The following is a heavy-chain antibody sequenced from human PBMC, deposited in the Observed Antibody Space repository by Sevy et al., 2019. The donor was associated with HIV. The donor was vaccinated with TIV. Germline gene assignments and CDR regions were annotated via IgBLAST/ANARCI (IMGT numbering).Heavy chain of an antibody. D-gene: IGHD3-22*01. CDR3: AREFYYDVTGYVRGYFDY. V-gene: IGHV3-23*01. CDR1: GFTFGSYA. CDR2: ISGSGGIT. J-gene: IGHJ4*02. Sequence: GGSLRLSCAASGFTFGSYAMSWVRQAPGKGLEWVSAISGSGGITDYADSVKGQFTFSRDDSKNTLYLQMNSLRAEDTAVYYCAREFYYDVTGYVRGYFDYWGQGTLVTVSS.